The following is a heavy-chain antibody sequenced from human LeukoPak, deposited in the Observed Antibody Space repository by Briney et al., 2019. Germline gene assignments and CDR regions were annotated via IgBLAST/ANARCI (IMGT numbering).Heavy chain of an antibody. J-gene: IGHJ1*01. Sequence: GGSLRLSCAASGFTFSSYGMSWVRQAPGKGLEWVSAISGSGGSTYYADSVKGRFTISRDNSKNTLYLQINSLRAEDTAVYYCAKDLHSSGWSVLGATFQHWGQGTLVTVSS. CDR3: AKDLHSSGWSVLGATFQH. D-gene: IGHD6-19*01. V-gene: IGHV3-23*01. CDR1: GFTFSSYG. CDR2: ISGSGGST.